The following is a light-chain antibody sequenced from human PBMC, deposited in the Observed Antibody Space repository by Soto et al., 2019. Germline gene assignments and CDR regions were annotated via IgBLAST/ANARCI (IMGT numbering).Light chain of an antibody. Sequence: QSVLTQPPSVSAAPGQKVTISCSGSSSNIGNNFVSWYQQLPGTAPKLLIFDNNKRPSGIPDRFSGSKSGTSATLGITGVQTGDEADYYCGTWDNSLSTSVVFGGGTKFTVL. CDR3: GTWDNSLSTSVV. J-gene: IGLJ2*01. V-gene: IGLV1-51*01. CDR1: SSNIGNNF. CDR2: DNN.